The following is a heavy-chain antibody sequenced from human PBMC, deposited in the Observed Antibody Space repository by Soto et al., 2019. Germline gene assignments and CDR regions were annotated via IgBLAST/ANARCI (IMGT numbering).Heavy chain of an antibody. D-gene: IGHD3-22*01. V-gene: IGHV4-59*06. CDR3: ASVYSSGYYHWFDP. CDR2: IYYSGST. CDR1: GGSISSYY. J-gene: IGHJ5*02. Sequence: PSETLSLTCTVSGGSISSYYWSWIRQHPGKGLEWIGYIYYSGSTYYNPSLKSRVTISVDTSKNQFSLKLSSVTAADTAVYYCASVYSSGYYHWFDPWGQGTLVTVSS.